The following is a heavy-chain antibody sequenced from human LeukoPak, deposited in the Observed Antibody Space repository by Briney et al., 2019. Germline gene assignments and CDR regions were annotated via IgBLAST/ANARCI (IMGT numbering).Heavy chain of an antibody. J-gene: IGHJ3*02. V-gene: IGHV4-38-2*01. Sequence: SETLSLTCAVSGYSISSGYYWGWIRQPPGQGLEWIGSIYHSGSTYYNPSLKSRVTISVDTSKNQFSLKLSSVTAADTAVYYCARLYCSSTSCYRWDAFDIWGQGTMVTVSS. CDR2: IYHSGST. CDR1: GYSISSGYY. D-gene: IGHD2-2*01. CDR3: ARLYCSSTSCYRWDAFDI.